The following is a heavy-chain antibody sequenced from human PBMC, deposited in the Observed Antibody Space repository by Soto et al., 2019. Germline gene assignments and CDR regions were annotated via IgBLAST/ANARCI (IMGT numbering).Heavy chain of an antibody. CDR2: IIPIFVTT. D-gene: IGHD6-19*01. V-gene: IGHV1-69*01. CDR3: AKSEQWFQPSYYGMDL. Sequence: QVQLVQSGAEVKKPGSSVKVSCKASGGTFSNYAISWVRQAPGQGLELMGGIIPIFVTTNYAQKFQDRVTITADESTSTAYMELRSLRSEDTAVYYCAKSEQWFQPSYYGMDLWGQGTTVTVSS. J-gene: IGHJ6*02. CDR1: GGTFSNYA.